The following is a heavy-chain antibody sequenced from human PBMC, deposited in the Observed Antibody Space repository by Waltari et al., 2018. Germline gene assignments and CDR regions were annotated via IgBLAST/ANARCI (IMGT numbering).Heavy chain of an antibody. V-gene: IGHV1-69*04. CDR3: GRGGEGGRGGYYYYMDV. J-gene: IGHJ6*03. CDR2: IIPILGIA. D-gene: IGHD3-16*01. Sequence: QVQLVQSGAEVKKPGSSVKVSCKASGGTFSSYAISWVRQAPGQGLEWMGGIIPILGIANHEKKYQGRVTITADESTSTAYMERSSLRSEDTAVYYGGRGGEGGRGGYYYYMDVWGKGTTVTVSS. CDR1: GGTFSSYA.